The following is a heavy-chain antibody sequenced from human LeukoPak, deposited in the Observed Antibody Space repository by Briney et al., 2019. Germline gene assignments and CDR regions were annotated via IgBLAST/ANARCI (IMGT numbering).Heavy chain of an antibody. CDR3: ARRVFSGWGYYFDY. J-gene: IGHJ4*02. Sequence: ASVKVSCKASGYTFTGYYMHWVRQAPGQGLEWVGWINPKSGGTNYAQKFRGRVTMTSDTSITTVYMELSRLRSGDTAVYYCARRVFSGWGYYFDYWGQGTLVTVSS. CDR2: INPKSGGT. CDR1: GYTFTGYY. D-gene: IGHD6-19*01. V-gene: IGHV1-2*02.